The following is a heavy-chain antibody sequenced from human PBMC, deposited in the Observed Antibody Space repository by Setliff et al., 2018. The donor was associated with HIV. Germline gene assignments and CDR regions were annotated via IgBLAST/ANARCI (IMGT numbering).Heavy chain of an antibody. CDR1: GGTFSSYG. J-gene: IGHJ6*03. CDR3: VRGGQYYRSTYYYYYMDV. Sequence: GASVKVSCKASGGTFSSYGISWVRQAPGQGLEWMGGITPISGTANYAQKFQGRVTIAADEFTSTAYMELSSPRSEDTAVYYCVRGGQYYRSTYYYYYMDVWGKGTTVTVSS. CDR2: ITPISGTA. V-gene: IGHV1-69*13. D-gene: IGHD3-16*02.